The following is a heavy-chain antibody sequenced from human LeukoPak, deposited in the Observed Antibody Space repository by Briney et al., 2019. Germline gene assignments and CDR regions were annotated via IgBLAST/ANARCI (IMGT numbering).Heavy chain of an antibody. CDR2: IYTSGST. Sequence: SETLSLTCTVSGGSISSGSYYWSWIRQPAGKGLEWIGRIYTSGSTNYNPSLKSRVTISVDTSKNQFSLTLSSVTAADTAVYYCARLSNSGRTPLFDYWGQGTLVTVSS. CDR3: ARLSNSGRTPLFDY. CDR1: GGSISSGSYY. V-gene: IGHV4-61*02. D-gene: IGHD1-26*01. J-gene: IGHJ4*02.